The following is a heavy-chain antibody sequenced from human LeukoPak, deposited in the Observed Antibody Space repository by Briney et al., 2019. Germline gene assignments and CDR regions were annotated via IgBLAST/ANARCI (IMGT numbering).Heavy chain of an antibody. CDR1: GFTFSSYA. CDR2: ISYDGSNK. V-gene: IGHV3-30-3*01. D-gene: IGHD3-22*01. J-gene: IGHJ4*02. Sequence: PGRSLRLSCAASGFTFSSYAMHWVRQAPGKGLEWVAVISYDGSNKYYADSVKGRFTISRDNSKNTLYLQMNSLRAEDTAVYYCARDAAYYYDSSGYLDYWGLGTLVTVSS. CDR3: ARDAAYYYDSSGYLDY.